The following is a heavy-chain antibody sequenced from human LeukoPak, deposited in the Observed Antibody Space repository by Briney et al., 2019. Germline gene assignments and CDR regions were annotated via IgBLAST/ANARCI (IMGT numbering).Heavy chain of an antibody. CDR2: ISGSGGST. J-gene: IGHJ4*02. Sequence: TGGSLRLSCAASGFIFRSYAMSWVRQGPGKGLEWVSAISGSGGSTYYADSVEGRFTISRDNSKNTLYLQMNSLRAEDTAVYYCAKDLLRGGSYYGYFDYWGQGTLVTVSS. D-gene: IGHD1-26*01. CDR3: AKDLLRGGSYYGYFDY. CDR1: GFIFRSYA. V-gene: IGHV3-23*01.